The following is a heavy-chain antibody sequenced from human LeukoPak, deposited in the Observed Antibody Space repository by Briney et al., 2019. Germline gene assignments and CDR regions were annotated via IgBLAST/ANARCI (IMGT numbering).Heavy chain of an antibody. V-gene: IGHV3-30*02. Sequence: GGSLRLSCAASGFTFSSYGMHWVRQAPGKGLEWVAFIRYDGSNKYYADSVKGRFTISRDNSKNTLYLQMNSLRAEDTAVYYCAKDGNDYVWGSYRPDVAFDYWGQGTLVTVSS. CDR1: GFTFSSYG. CDR2: IRYDGSNK. CDR3: AKDGNDYVWGSYRPDVAFDY. J-gene: IGHJ4*02. D-gene: IGHD3-16*02.